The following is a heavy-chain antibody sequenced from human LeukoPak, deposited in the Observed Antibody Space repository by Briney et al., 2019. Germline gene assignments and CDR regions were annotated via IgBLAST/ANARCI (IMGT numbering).Heavy chain of an antibody. CDR1: GGSISSYY. CDR2: IYYSGST. D-gene: IGHD3-10*01. CDR3: ASGGFGELFPSHHDAFDI. Sequence: SETLSLTCTVSGGSISSYYWSWILQPPGKGLEWIGYIYYSGSTNYNPSLKSRVTISVDTSKNQFSLKLSSVTAADTAVYYCASGGFGELFPSHHDAFDIWGQGTMVTVSS. V-gene: IGHV4-59*01. J-gene: IGHJ3*02.